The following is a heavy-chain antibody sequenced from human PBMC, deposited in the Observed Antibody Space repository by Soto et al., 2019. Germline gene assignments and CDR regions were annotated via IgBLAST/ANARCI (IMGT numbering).Heavy chain of an antibody. CDR3: ASDLMYTSSPDSWFDP. Sequence: ASVKVSCKTSGYTFVSYGINWVRQAPGQGLEWMGWISPGGGNIIYAQKFQGRVTLTTDTSTSTVFMDLRSLRFDDTAVYYCASDLMYTSSPDSWFDPWGQGTLVTVSS. D-gene: IGHD2-2*01. J-gene: IGHJ5*02. CDR1: GYTFVSYG. CDR2: ISPGGGNI. V-gene: IGHV1-18*01.